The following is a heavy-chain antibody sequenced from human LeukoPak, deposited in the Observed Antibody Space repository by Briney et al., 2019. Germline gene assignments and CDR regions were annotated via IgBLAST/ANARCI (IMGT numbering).Heavy chain of an antibody. CDR3: ASVNAYYYDSAGYPFDY. CDR1: GYTFTSYG. D-gene: IGHD3-22*01. J-gene: IGHJ4*02. CDR2: ISAYNGDT. Sequence: ASVKVSCKASGYTFTSYGISWVRQAPGQGLEWMGWISAYNGDTNYAQKFQGRVTMTTDTSTRTAYMELRSLRSDDTAVYYCASVNAYYYDSAGYPFDYWGQGTLVTVSS. V-gene: IGHV1-18*01.